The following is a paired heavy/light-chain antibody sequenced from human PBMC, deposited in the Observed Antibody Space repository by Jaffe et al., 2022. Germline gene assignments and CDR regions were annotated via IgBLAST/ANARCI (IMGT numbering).Heavy chain of an antibody. Sequence: EVQLVESGGALAQPGGSLRISCAASGFNVSSKYVNWIRQASGKGLEWVSVIYNTGSTYYADSAKGRFTISRDASRNMVYLQMTSLRAEDTAVYYCAGYYWNDEGDFIDFWGQGSLVTVSS. V-gene: IGHV3-66*02. CDR1: GFNVSSKY. D-gene: IGHD1-1*01. CDR3: AGYYWNDEGDFIDF. CDR2: IYNTGST. J-gene: IGHJ4*02.
Light chain of an antibody. CDR1: VSDIGSYP. Sequence: QSVLTQPPSASGAPGQRVTISCSGSVSDIGSYPVNWYQQLPGTAPRLLISGYNHRPSGVPDRFSASKSGTSASLAISGLQSEDEADYYCATWDDNLNGRVVFGGGTKLTVL. V-gene: IGLV1-44*01. CDR3: ATWDDNLNGRVV. CDR2: GYN. J-gene: IGLJ3*02.